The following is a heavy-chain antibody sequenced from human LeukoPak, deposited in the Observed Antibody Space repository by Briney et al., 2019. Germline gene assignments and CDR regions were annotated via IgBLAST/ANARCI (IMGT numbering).Heavy chain of an antibody. D-gene: IGHD4-23*01. Sequence: ASVKVSCKASGYTFTSYGISWVRQAPGQGREWMGWISAYNGNTNYAQKLQGRVTMTTDTSTSTAYMELRSLRSEDTAVYYCARDRVVVTPDAFDIWGQGTMVTVSS. V-gene: IGHV1-18*01. J-gene: IGHJ3*02. CDR2: ISAYNGNT. CDR3: ARDRVVVTPDAFDI. CDR1: GYTFTSYG.